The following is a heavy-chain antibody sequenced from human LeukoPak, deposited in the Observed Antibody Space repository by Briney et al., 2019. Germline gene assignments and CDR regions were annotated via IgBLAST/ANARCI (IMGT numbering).Heavy chain of an antibody. D-gene: IGHD2-21*02. CDR1: GGSISRYY. J-gene: IGHJ6*03. CDR3: ACQVGSDWYYYYMDV. CDR2: IYASGST. Sequence: PSETLSLTCTVSGGSISRYYWSWIRHPAGKGLEWIGRIYASGSTRYNPSLKSRVTMSVDTSKNQFSLKLTSVTAADTAVYYCACQVGSDWYYYYMDVWGKGTTVTISS. V-gene: IGHV4-4*07.